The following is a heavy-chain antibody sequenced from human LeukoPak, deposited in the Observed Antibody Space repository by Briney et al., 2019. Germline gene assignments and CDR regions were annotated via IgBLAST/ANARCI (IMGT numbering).Heavy chain of an antibody. CDR1: GFTFSSYS. J-gene: IGHJ4*02. V-gene: IGHV3-21*01. CDR3: ARDPGGGTTYDY. Sequence: GGSLRLSCAASGFTFSSYSMNWVRQAPGKGLEWVSSISSSSSYIYYADSVKGRFTISRDNSKNTLHLQMNSLRAEDSAVYYCARDPGGGTTYDYWGQGTLASVSS. D-gene: IGHD2-2*01. CDR2: ISSSSSYI.